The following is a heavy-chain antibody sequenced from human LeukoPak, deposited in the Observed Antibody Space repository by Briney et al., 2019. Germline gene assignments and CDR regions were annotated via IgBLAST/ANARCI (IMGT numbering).Heavy chain of an antibody. CDR1: GYTFTSYD. J-gene: IGHJ4*02. D-gene: IGHD6-13*01. V-gene: IGHV1-8*01. CDR3: ATAQLAAGTSGGGIDY. Sequence: ASVKVSCKASGYTFTSYDINWVRQATGQGLEWMGWMNPNSGNTGYAQKFQGRVTMTRNTSISTAYMELSSLRSEDTAVYYCATAQLAAGTSGGGIDYWGQGTLVTDSS. CDR2: MNPNSGNT.